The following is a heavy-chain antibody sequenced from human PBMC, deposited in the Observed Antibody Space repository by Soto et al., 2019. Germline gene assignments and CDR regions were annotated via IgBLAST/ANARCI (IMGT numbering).Heavy chain of an antibody. D-gene: IGHD6-6*01. CDR1: GYTFTSYA. Sequence: ASVKVSCKASGYTFTSYAMHWVCQAPGQRLEWMGWINAGNGNTKYSQKFQGRVTITRDTSASTAYMELSSLRSEDTAVYYCARDWDSSSSVSYFDYWGQGTLVTVSS. J-gene: IGHJ4*02. CDR3: ARDWDSSSSVSYFDY. CDR2: INAGNGNT. V-gene: IGHV1-3*01.